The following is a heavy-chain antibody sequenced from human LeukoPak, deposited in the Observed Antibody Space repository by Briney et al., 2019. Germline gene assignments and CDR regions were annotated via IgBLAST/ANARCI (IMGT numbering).Heavy chain of an antibody. J-gene: IGHJ4*02. V-gene: IGHV4-59*01. CDR3: AKGPAFTIFGVVIWYYFDY. CDR1: GGSISSYY. CDR2: IYYSGST. Sequence: SETLSLTCTVSGGSISSYYWSWIRQPPGKGLEWIGYIYYSGSTNYNPSLKSRVTISVDTSKNQFSLKLSSVTAADTAVYYCAKGPAFTIFGVVIWYYFDYWGQGTLVTVSS. D-gene: IGHD3-3*01.